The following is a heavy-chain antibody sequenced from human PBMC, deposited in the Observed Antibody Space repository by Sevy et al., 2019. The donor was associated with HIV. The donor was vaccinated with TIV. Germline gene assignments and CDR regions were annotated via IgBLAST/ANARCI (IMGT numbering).Heavy chain of an antibody. J-gene: IGHJ5*02. CDR2: IRYDGSNK. V-gene: IGHV3-30*02. D-gene: IGHD3-3*01. Sequence: GGSLRLSCAASGFTFSSYGMHWVRQAPGKGLEWVTFIRYDGSNKYYADSVKGRFTISRDNSKNTLYLQMNSLRAEDTAVYYCAKDTARRFLEWSNWFDPWGQGTLVTVSS. CDR1: GFTFSSYG. CDR3: AKDTARRFLEWSNWFDP.